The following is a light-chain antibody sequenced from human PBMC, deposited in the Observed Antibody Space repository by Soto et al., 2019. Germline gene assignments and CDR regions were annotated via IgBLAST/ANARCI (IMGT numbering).Light chain of an antibody. Sequence: EIVLTQSPGTLSLSPGERATLSCRASQSVSSSYLAWYQQKPGQAPRLLIYGASSRATGIPDRFSGSGSGTDFTLTISRLEPEDLAVYYCQQYGSIFTFGPGTKVDIK. CDR1: QSVSSSY. CDR3: QQYGSIFT. CDR2: GAS. V-gene: IGKV3-20*01. J-gene: IGKJ3*01.